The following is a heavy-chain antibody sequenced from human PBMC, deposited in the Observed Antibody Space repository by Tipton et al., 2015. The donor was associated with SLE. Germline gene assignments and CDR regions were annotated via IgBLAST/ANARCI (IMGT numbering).Heavy chain of an antibody. V-gene: IGHV3-11*01. CDR3: ATDRFHRGYGRGEFFFDY. CDR1: GFTFSDYY. CDR2: IDNSGAVI. J-gene: IGHJ4*02. D-gene: IGHD5-12*01. Sequence: SLRLSCAASGFTFSDYYMSWIRQAPGKGLEWVSTIDNSGAVIHSADSVKGRFTISRDNAKSSLYLQMNSLGDADTAVYYCATDRFHRGYGRGEFFFDYWGQGTLVTVSS.